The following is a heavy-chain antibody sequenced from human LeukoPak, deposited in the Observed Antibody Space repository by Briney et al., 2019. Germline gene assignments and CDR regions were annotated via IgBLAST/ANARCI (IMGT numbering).Heavy chain of an antibody. CDR1: GFTVSSNY. D-gene: IGHD6-13*01. J-gene: IGHJ6*02. V-gene: IGHV3-66*01. CDR3: ARDPELDYGMDV. Sequence: GGSLRLSCAASGFTVSSNYMSWVRQAPGKGLEWVSVIYSGGSTYYADSVKGRFTISRDNSKNTLYLQMNSLRAEDTAVYYCARDPELDYGMDVWGQGTTVTVSS. CDR2: IYSGGST.